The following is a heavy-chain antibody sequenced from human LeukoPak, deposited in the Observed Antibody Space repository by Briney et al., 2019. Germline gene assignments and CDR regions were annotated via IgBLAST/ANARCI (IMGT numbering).Heavy chain of an antibody. V-gene: IGHV5-51*01. CDR3: ARNGGDFGVVIDY. J-gene: IGHJ4*02. D-gene: IGHD3-3*01. CDR2: IYLGDFDT. Sequence: GESLKISCKGSGYSFSSYWIGWVRQMPGKGLEWMGIIYLGDFDTRYSPSFQGQVTISADKSISTAYLQWSSLKASDTAMYYCARNGGDFGVVIDYWGQGTLVTVSS. CDR1: GYSFSSYW.